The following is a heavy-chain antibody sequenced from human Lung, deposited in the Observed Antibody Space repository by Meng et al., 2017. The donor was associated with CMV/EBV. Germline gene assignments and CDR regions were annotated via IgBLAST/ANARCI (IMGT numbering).Heavy chain of an antibody. CDR1: DYIFSSYG. CDR2: ISGYNGNT. D-gene: IGHD2-2*01. CDR3: ARDRAMGSSWFDP. Sequence: ASXXVSXKASDYIFSSYGISWVRQAPGQGLEWMGWISGYNGNTNYAQRLQGRVTMTTDTSTSTAYMELRSLRFDDTAVYYCARDRAMGSSWFDPWGQGTLVTVSS. J-gene: IGHJ5*02. V-gene: IGHV1-18*01.